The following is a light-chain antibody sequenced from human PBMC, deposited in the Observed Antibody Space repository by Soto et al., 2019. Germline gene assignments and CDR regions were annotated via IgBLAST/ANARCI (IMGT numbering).Light chain of an antibody. CDR1: QSISSN. CDR3: QQYNNWPRAT. J-gene: IGKJ4*01. CDR2: RTS. V-gene: IGKV3-15*01. Sequence: ERVMTQPPPTLSVSPGERATLSCRASQSISSNLAWYQQKPGQAPRLLMFRTSSRATGFPARFSGSGSGTEFNLTISSLQSEDFGVYYCQQYNNWPRATFGGGTKVDIK.